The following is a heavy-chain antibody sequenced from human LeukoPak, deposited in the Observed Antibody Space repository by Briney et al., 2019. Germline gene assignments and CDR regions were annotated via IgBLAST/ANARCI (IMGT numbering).Heavy chain of an antibody. CDR1: GGSISSSSYY. J-gene: IGHJ2*01. CDR2: IYYSGST. V-gene: IGHV4-39*01. Sequence: PSETLSLTCTVSGGSISSSSYYWGWIRQPPGKGLEWIGSIYYSGSTYYNPSLKSRVTISVDTSKNQFSLKLSSVTAADTAVYYCARTPLISSSVAEWYFDLWGRGTLVTVSS. CDR3: ARTPLISSSVAEWYFDL. D-gene: IGHD6-6*01.